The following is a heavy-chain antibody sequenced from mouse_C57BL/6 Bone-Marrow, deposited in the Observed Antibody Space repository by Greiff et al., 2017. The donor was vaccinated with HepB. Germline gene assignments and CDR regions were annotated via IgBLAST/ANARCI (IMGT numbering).Heavy chain of an antibody. D-gene: IGHD2-1*01. Sequence: EVQLQESGPGLVKPSQSLSLTCSVTGYSITSGYYWNWIRQFPGNKLEWMGYISYDGSNNYNLSLKNRISITRDTSKNQFFLKLNSVTTEDTATYYCASMGVLLCPRGFAYWGQGTLVTVSA. V-gene: IGHV3-6*01. J-gene: IGHJ3*01. CDR3: ASMGVLLCPRGFAY. CDR2: ISYDGSN. CDR1: GYSITSGYY.